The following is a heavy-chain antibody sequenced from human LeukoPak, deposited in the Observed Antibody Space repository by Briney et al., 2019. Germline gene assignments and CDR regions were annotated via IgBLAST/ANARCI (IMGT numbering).Heavy chain of an antibody. J-gene: IGHJ4*02. CDR1: GFTFATYS. CDR3: TTKDWDYSDS. CDR2: ITASGDTT. Sequence: GGSLRLSCAASGFTFATYSMSWVRQAPGKGLEWVAGITASGDTTYYADSVKGRFTISRDNSKNTLSLHMNSLRVEDTALYYGTTKDWDYSDSWGQGTLVTV. V-gene: IGHV3-23*01. D-gene: IGHD1-7*01.